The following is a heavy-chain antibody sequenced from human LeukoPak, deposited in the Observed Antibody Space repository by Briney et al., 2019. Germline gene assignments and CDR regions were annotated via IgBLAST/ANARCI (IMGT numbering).Heavy chain of an antibody. J-gene: IGHJ4*02. CDR1: GFTFSSYE. V-gene: IGHV3-48*03. D-gene: IGHD5-12*01. Sequence: PGGSLRLSCAASGFTFSSYEMNWVRQAPGKGLEWVSYISSSGSTIYYADSVKGRFTISRDNAKNSLYLQMNSLRAEDTAVYYCARVSGYDSPFDYWGQGTLVTVSS. CDR2: ISSSGSTI. CDR3: ARVSGYDSPFDY.